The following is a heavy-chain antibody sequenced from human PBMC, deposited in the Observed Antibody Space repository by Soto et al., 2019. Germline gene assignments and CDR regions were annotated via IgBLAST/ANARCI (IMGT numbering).Heavy chain of an antibody. D-gene: IGHD2-2*02. J-gene: IGHJ4*02. V-gene: IGHV3-11*01. CDR1: GFTVSSNY. CDR3: ATGRLEATILDY. CDR2: INSRGSSI. Sequence: GGSLRLSCAASGFTVSSNYMSWVRQAPGKGLEWISYINSRGSSIHYADSVKGRFTISRDDAKNSLYLQMNSLRADDSAVYFCATGRLEATILDYWGQGTLVTVSS.